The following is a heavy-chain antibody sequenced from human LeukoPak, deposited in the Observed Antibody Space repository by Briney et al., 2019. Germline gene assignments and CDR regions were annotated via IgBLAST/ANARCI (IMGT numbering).Heavy chain of an antibody. Sequence: GESLKISCWDSGSSFTSYWIGWVRQVPGKGLEWMGIIYPGDSDIRYSPSFQGQVTISADKSISTAYLQWSSLRASDTAIYYCARHLLTPGGSYYFDFWGQGTLVTVSS. CDR1: GSSFTSYW. D-gene: IGHD1-26*01. CDR3: ARHLLTPGGSYYFDF. CDR2: IYPGDSDI. J-gene: IGHJ4*02. V-gene: IGHV5-51*01.